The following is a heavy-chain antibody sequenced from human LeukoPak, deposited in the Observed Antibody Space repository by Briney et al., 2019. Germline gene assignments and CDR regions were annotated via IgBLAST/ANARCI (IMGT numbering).Heavy chain of an antibody. J-gene: IGHJ4*02. V-gene: IGHV3-23*01. D-gene: IGHD2-2*01. CDR2: IGGSSGST. Sequence: PGGSLRLSCAASGFTFTTYAMNWVRQAPGKGLEWVSGIGGSSGSTWYAGSVKGRFTISRDNSKNTLYLQMNSLRVDDTAVYYCAKDVPSCTDTSCYGNYYDYWGQGTLVTVSS. CDR3: AKDVPSCTDTSCYGNYYDY. CDR1: GFTFTTYA.